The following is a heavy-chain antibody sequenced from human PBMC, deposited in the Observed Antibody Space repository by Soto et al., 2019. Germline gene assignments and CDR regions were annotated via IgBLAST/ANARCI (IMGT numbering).Heavy chain of an antibody. CDR3: AKVRARMAKLHGTPYYFHY. CDR1: AFTFSTSS. Sequence: VRLSCGASAFTFSTSSMSWVRQAPGKWLEWVSSISGSGGGTYYADSVKGRFTISRDNSKNTLYLQMNSLRAEDTATYYCAKVRARMAKLHGTPYYFHYWGQGSLPTVSP. CDR2: ISGSGGGT. D-gene: IGHD1-1*01. V-gene: IGHV3-23*01. J-gene: IGHJ4*02.